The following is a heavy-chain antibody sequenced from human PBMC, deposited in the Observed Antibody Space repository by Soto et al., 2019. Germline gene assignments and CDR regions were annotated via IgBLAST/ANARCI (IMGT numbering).Heavy chain of an antibody. CDR1: GFTFSSYA. CDR3: ARRGPGTYFDY. D-gene: IGHD6-13*01. Sequence: GGSLRLSCAASGFTFSSYAMNWVRQAPGKGLEWVSVIRGSGDSTYYADSVKGRFIISRDNSKNTLYLQMNSLTADDTAVYYCARRGPGTYFDYWGQGTLVTVSS. J-gene: IGHJ4*02. V-gene: IGHV3-23*01. CDR2: IRGSGDST.